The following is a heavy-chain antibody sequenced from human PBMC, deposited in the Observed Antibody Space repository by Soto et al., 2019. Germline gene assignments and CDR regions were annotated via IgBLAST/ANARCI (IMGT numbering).Heavy chain of an antibody. J-gene: IGHJ4*02. CDR1: GFRLTEAV. V-gene: IGHV1-58*01. Sequence: VKVSSTASGFRLTEAVWHWLRPKNGQRLEWMGWIVVCSGNTKSARKFQERVTMTRDMSTSTAYMELSSLRSEDTAVYSCAGARGDRSGYYFDSWGQGTLVTVSS. D-gene: IGHD3-22*01. CDR3: AGARGDRSGYYFDS. CDR2: IVVCSGNT.